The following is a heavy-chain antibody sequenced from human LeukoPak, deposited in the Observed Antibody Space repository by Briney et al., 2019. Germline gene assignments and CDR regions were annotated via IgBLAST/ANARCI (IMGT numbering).Heavy chain of an antibody. CDR3: ASGSVSYRTPYYYMDV. V-gene: IGHV3-53*01. CDR1: GFTVSSYY. CDR2: IYSGGST. J-gene: IGHJ6*03. D-gene: IGHD3-10*01. Sequence: GGSLRLSCAASGFTVSSYYMRWVRQAPGKGLEWVSVIYSGGSTYYADSVKGRFTISRDNSKNTLYLQMNNLRAEDTAVYYCASGSVSYRTPYYYMDVWGKGTTVTVSS.